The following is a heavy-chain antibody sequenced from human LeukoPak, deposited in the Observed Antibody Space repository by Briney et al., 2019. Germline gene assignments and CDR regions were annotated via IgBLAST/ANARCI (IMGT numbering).Heavy chain of an antibody. CDR2: ISWNSGSI. CDR3: AKVPSTVTTYHAFDI. D-gene: IGHD4-17*01. V-gene: IGHV3-9*01. CDR1: GFTFDDYA. Sequence: PGGSLRLSCAASGFTFDDYAMHWVRQAPGKGLEWVSGISWNSGSIGYADSVKGRFTISRDNAKNSLYLQMNSLRAEDTAVYYCAKVPSTVTTYHAFDIWGQGTMVTVSS. J-gene: IGHJ3*02.